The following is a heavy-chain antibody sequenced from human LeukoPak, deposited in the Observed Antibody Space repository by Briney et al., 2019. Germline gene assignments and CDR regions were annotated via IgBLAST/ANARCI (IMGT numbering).Heavy chain of an antibody. D-gene: IGHD1-26*01. J-gene: IGHJ4*02. CDR2: IYSGGST. V-gene: IGHV3-66*02. CDR1: GFTVSSNY. Sequence: GGSLRLSCAASGFTVSSNYMSWVRPAPGKGLEWVSVIYSGGSTYYADSVKGRFTISRDNSKNTLYLQMNSLRAEDTAVYYCARDRSGSFRFDYWGQGTLVTVSS. CDR3: ARDRSGSFRFDY.